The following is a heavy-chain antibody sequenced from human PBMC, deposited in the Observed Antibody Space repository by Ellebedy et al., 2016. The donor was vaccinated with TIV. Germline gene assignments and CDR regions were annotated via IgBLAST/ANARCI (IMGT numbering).Heavy chain of an antibody. CDR2: INHRGTT. Sequence: MPSETLSLTCAVYGGSFSGYYWSWIRQPPGKGLEWIGEINHRGTTNYNPSLKSRVTVSVDTSKNQFSLKLSSVTAADTAVYYCARGRLSSSGYYLLVVLERNWFDPWGQGTLVTVSS. V-gene: IGHV4-34*01. J-gene: IGHJ5*02. D-gene: IGHD3-22*01. CDR1: GGSFSGYY. CDR3: ARGRLSSSGYYLLVVLERNWFDP.